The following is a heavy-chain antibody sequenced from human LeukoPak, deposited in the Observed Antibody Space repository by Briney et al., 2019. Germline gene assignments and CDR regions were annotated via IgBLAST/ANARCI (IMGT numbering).Heavy chain of an antibody. J-gene: IGHJ6*02. CDR1: GYTFTSYG. CDR2: ISAYNGNT. V-gene: IGHV1-18*01. D-gene: IGHD2-8*01. CDR3: ARDKVLYPPETYYYYYGMDV. Sequence: EASVKVSCKASGYTFTSYGISWVRQAPGQGLEWMGWISAYNGNTNYAQKLQGRVTMTTDTSTSTAYMELRNLRSDDTAVYYCARDKVLYPPETYYYYYGMDVWGQGTTVTVSS.